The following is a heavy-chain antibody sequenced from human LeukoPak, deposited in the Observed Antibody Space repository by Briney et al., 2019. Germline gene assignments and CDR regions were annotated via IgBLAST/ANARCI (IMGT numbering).Heavy chain of an antibody. D-gene: IGHD6-19*01. CDR1: GGSISSSSYY. V-gene: IGHV4-39*01. CDR2: IYYSGST. CDR3: ARHSSGWYYFDY. J-gene: IGHJ4*02. Sequence: LSETLSLTCTVSGGSISSSSYYWGWIRQPPGKGLEWIGSIYYSGSTYYNPSLKSRVTISVDTSKNQFSLKLSSVTAADTAVYYCARHSSGWYYFDYWGQGTLVTVSS.